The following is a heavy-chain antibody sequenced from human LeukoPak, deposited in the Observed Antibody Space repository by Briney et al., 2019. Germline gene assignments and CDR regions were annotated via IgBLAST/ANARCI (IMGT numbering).Heavy chain of an antibody. V-gene: IGHV3-30*12. J-gene: IGHJ4*02. D-gene: IGHD3-10*01. CDR3: ARDHWGYMVRGATTNSF. CDR1: GFTFSNYG. Sequence: QPGGSLRLSCATSGFTFSNYGMHWVRQAPGKGLEWVAFIEYDGSKKFYADSVKGRFTISRDSSKNTLYLQMNSLRAEDTAVYYCARDHWGYMVRGATTNSFWGQGTLVTVSS. CDR2: IEYDGSKK.